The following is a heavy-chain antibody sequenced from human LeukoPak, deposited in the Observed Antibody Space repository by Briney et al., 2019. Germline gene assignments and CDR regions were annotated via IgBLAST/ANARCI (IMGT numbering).Heavy chain of an antibody. CDR3: AREHAPDYGDYYFDY. CDR2: ISYDGSNK. J-gene: IGHJ4*02. V-gene: IGHV3-30-3*01. D-gene: IGHD4-17*01. Sequence: GRSLRLSCAASGFTFSSYAMHWVRQAPGKGLEWAAVISYDGSNKYYADSVKGRFTISRDNSKNTLYLQMNSLRAEDTAVYYCAREHAPDYGDYYFDYWGQGTLVTVSS. CDR1: GFTFSSYA.